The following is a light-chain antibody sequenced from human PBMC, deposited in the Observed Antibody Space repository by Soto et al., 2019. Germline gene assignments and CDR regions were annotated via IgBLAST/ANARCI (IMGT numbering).Light chain of an antibody. J-gene: IGLJ1*01. CDR3: SSYTTSNTRQIV. V-gene: IGLV2-14*03. CDR2: DVS. Sequence: QSVLTQPASVSGSPVQSITISCTGTSIDVCGYYYVSWFQHNPAYAPKLIIYDVSNRPSGVSIRFSGSKSDNTASLTISVLQPEDEADYHCSSYTTSNTRQIVFGTGTKVTVL. CDR1: SIDVCGYYY.